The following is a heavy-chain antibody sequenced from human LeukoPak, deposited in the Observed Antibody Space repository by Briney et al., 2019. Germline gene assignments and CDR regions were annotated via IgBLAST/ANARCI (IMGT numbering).Heavy chain of an antibody. CDR3: AREYTHYYDSSGYYYHAFDI. V-gene: IGHV1-69*15. Sequence: SVKVSCKASGGTFSSYAISWVRQAPGQGLEWMGRIIPIFGTANYAQKFQGRVTITADESTSTAYMELSSLRSEDTAVYYCAREYTHYYDSSGYYYHAFDIWGQGTMVTVSS. J-gene: IGHJ3*02. CDR2: IIPIFGTA. D-gene: IGHD3-22*01. CDR1: GGTFSSYA.